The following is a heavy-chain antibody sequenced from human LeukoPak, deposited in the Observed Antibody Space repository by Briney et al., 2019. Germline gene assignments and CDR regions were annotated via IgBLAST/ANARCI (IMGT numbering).Heavy chain of an antibody. J-gene: IGHJ4*02. V-gene: IGHV3-23*01. D-gene: IGHD2-2*01. CDR2: ISGSSGSA. CDR1: GFTLSSYA. CDR3: AKGVSSPHYYFDY. Sequence: PGGSLRLSCAASGFTLSSYAMRWVRQAPGKGLEWVSTISGSSGSAYYADSVKGRFTISRDNSKNTLYLQMNSLRAEDTAVYYCAKGVSSPHYYFDYWGQGTLVTVSS.